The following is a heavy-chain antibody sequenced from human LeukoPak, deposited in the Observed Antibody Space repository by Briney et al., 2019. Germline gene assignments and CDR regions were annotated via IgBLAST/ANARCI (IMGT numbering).Heavy chain of an antibody. CDR1: GYTFTDYH. Sequence: ASVKVSCKASGYTFTDYHMHWVRQAPGQGLEWLGWINPNNGGTNYAQKFQGRVTMTRDTSISTAYMELRSLRSDDTAVYYCARAESRLYSSSWQIDYWGQGTLVTVSS. CDR3: ARAESRLYSSSWQIDY. J-gene: IGHJ4*02. CDR2: INPNNGGT. V-gene: IGHV1-2*02. D-gene: IGHD6-13*01.